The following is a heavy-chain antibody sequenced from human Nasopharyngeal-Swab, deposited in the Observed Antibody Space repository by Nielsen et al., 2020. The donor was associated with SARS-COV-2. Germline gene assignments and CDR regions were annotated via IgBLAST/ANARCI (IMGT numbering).Heavy chain of an antibody. CDR1: GGSISSSSYY. J-gene: IGHJ6*02. D-gene: IGHD6-13*01. CDR2: IYYSGST. CDR3: VGSSWYGDYYYYYGMDV. Sequence: SETLSLTCTVSGGSISSSSYYWGWIRQPPGKGLEWIGSIYYSGSTYYNPSLKSRVTISVDTSQNQFSLKLSSVTAADTAVYYRVGSSWYGDYYYYYGMDVWGQGTTVTVSS. V-gene: IGHV4-39*07.